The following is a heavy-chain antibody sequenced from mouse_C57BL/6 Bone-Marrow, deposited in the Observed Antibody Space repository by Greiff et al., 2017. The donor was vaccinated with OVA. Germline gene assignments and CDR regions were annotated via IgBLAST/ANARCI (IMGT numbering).Heavy chain of an antibody. J-gene: IGHJ2*01. V-gene: IGHV1-5*01. Sequence: EVKLVESGTVLARPGASVKMSCKTSGYTFTSYWMHWVKQRPGQGLEWIGAIYPGNSDTSYNQKFKGKAKLTAVTSASTAYMELSSLTNEDSAVYYCTTLYYYGSRYFDYWGQGTTLTVSS. CDR3: TTLYYYGSRYFDY. CDR2: IYPGNSDT. CDR1: GYTFTSYW. D-gene: IGHD1-1*01.